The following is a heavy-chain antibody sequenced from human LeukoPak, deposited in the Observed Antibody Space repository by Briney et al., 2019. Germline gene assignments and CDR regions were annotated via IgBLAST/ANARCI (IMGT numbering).Heavy chain of an antibody. CDR1: GGTISSYA. V-gene: IGHV1-69*05. J-gene: IGHJ6*03. CDR3: ARTLPNIGPTGTNYYYYMDV. Sequence: SVTVSCKASGGTISSYAVSWVRQVPGQGLEWMGGIIPTLDTANYAQKFQGRVTITTDESTSTIYMDLRSLRSDDTAVYYCARTLPNIGPTGTNYYYYMDVWGKGTTDIVSS. CDR2: IIPTLDTA. D-gene: IGHD1-1*01.